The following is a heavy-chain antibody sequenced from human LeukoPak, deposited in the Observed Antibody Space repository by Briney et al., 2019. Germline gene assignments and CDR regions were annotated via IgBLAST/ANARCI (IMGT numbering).Heavy chain of an antibody. V-gene: IGHV1-2*02. CDR3: STVDKYCSSSTCGDS. CDR2: IIPNSGVT. D-gene: IGHD2-2*01. J-gene: IGHJ4*02. Sequence: GASVKVACRTSGYTFSEYYMHWVRQAPGQGLEWMGYIIPNSGVTTYAQKFQGRVTMTRDTSISAAYLDLSGLRSDDTAVYFCSTVDKYCSSSTCGDSWGQGTLVTVSS. CDR1: GYTFSEYY.